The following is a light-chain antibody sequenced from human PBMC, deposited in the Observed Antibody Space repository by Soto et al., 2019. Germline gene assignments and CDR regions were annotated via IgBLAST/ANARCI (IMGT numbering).Light chain of an antibody. CDR1: QSIGSN. Sequence: EIVMTQSPATLSVSPGERATLSCRASQSIGSNLAWYQQKPGQGPRLLISGASTRATGIPAWFSGSGSGTEFTLTISRLQSEDVAVYYCQQYNNWPRTFGQGTKLDIK. CDR3: QQYNNWPRT. CDR2: GAS. J-gene: IGKJ2*01. V-gene: IGKV3-15*01.